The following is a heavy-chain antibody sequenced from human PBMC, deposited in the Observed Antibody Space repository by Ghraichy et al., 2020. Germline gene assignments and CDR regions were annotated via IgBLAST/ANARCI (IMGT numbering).Heavy chain of an antibody. D-gene: IGHD4-17*01. V-gene: IGHV1-8*01. J-gene: IGHJ6*03. CDR2: MNPNSGNT. CDR1: GYTFTSYD. CDR3: ARGYGDYVFLGVLGTYYYMDV. Sequence: ASVKVSCKASGYTFTSYDINWVRQATGQGLEWMGWMNPNSGNTGYAQKFQGRVTMTRNTSISTAYMELSSLRSEDTAVYYCARGYGDYVFLGVLGTYYYMDVWGKGTTVTVSS.